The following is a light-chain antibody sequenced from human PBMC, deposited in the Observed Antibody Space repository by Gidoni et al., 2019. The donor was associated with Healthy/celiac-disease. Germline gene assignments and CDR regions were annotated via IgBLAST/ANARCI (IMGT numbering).Light chain of an antibody. Sequence: EIVMTQSPAPLSVSPGERATLSCRASQSVSSNLAWYQQKPGQAPRLLIYGASTRATGIPARFSGSGSGTESTLTISSLQSEDFAVYYCQQYNNWPPYTFGQGTKLEIK. CDR2: GAS. J-gene: IGKJ2*01. CDR1: QSVSSN. V-gene: IGKV3-15*01. CDR3: QQYNNWPPYT.